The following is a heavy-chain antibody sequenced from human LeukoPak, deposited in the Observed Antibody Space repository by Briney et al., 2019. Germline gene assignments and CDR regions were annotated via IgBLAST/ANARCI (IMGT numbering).Heavy chain of an antibody. D-gene: IGHD6-19*01. CDR3: AREGYSSGWYEGFFLNY. J-gene: IGHJ4*02. CDR1: GYTLTDYY. V-gene: IGHV1-2*02. CDR2: ITPSSGGT. Sequence: ASVTVSCKASGYTLTDYYIHWVRQAPGQGLEWMGWITPSSGGTIYAQKFQGRVTMTRDTSISTAYMELSRLRSDDTAVYYCAREGYSSGWYEGFFLNYWGQGTLVTVSS.